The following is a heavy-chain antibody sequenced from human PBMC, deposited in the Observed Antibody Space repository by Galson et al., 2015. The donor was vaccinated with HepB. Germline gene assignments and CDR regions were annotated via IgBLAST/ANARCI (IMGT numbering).Heavy chain of an antibody. CDR2: IYWDDDK. Sequence: PALVKPTQTLTLTCTFSGFSLSTSGVGVGWIRQPPGKALEWLALIYWDDDKRYSPSLKSRLAITKDTSKNQVVLTMTNMDPVDTATYYCAHRRSGYSYGFWGQGTLVTVSS. D-gene: IGHD5-18*01. J-gene: IGHJ4*02. CDR3: AHRRSGYSYGF. V-gene: IGHV2-5*02. CDR1: GFSLSTSGVG.